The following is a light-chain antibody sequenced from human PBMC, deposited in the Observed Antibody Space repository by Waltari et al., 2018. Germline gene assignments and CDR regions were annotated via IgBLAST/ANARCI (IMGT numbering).Light chain of an antibody. V-gene: IGLV2-11*01. J-gene: IGLJ3*02. Sequence: SALTQPRSVPGSPAPSVTISCTGTTHCLGSYNHVSWYQQHPGKAPKLIILDVTKRPSGVPDRLSGSKSGNTASLTISGLRAEDEAEYYCCSNAGSYTWVFGGGTKLTVV. CDR1: THCLGSYNH. CDR3: CSNAGSYTWV. CDR2: DVT.